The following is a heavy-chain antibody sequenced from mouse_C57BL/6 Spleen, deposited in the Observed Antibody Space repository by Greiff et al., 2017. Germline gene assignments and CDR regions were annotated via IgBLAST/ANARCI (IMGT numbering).Heavy chain of an antibody. J-gene: IGHJ4*01. D-gene: IGHD2-1*01. CDR2: IWSGGST. Sequence: QVQLQQSGPGLVQPSQSLSITCTVSGFSLTSYGVHWVRQSPGKGLEWLGVIWSGGSTDYNAAVISSLSISKDNTKSQVFFKMNSLQAADTDIYYCARNEVTTWMDYWGQGTSVTVSS. CDR1: GFSLTSYG. CDR3: ARNEVTTWMDY. V-gene: IGHV2-2*01.